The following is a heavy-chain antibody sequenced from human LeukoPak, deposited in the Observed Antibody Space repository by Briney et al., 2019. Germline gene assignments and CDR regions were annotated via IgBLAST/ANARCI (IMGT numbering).Heavy chain of an antibody. J-gene: IGHJ5*02. CDR3: AKQGESGPYNWFDP. CDR1: GDSVSSNSAA. V-gene: IGHV6-1*01. CDR2: TYYRSKWYN. Sequence: PSQTLSLTCAISGDSVSSNSAAWNWIRQSPSRGLEWLGRTYYRSKWYNDYAVSVKSRITINPDTSKNQFSLQLNSVTPEDTAVYYRAKQGESGPYNWFDPWGQGTLVTVSS. D-gene: IGHD1-26*01.